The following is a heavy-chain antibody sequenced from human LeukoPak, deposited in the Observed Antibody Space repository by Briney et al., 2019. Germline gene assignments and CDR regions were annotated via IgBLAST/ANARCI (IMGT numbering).Heavy chain of an antibody. CDR3: ARGKIVASLDY. CDR1: GYSITNNYY. J-gene: IGHJ4*02. Sequence: PSETLSLTCTVSGYSITNNYYWDWIRQPPGKGLEWIASIYHSGRTYYNPALKSRVTISVDTSKNQFSLKVTSVTAADTAVYYCARGKIVASLDYWGQGTLVTVSS. D-gene: IGHD5-12*01. CDR2: IYHSGRT. V-gene: IGHV4-38-2*02.